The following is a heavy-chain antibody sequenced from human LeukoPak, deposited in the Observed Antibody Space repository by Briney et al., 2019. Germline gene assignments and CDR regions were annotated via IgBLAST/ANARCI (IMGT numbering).Heavy chain of an antibody. CDR1: GFTFSGYS. CDR3: AKVGGYFDWFDFDY. D-gene: IGHD3-9*01. CDR2: IYSGGST. Sequence: GGSLRLSCAASGFTFSGYSMSWVRQAPGKGLEWVSVIYSGGSTYYADSVKGRFTISRDNSKNTLYLQMNSLRAEDTAVYYCAKVGGYFDWFDFDYWGQGTLVTVSS. V-gene: IGHV3-66*02. J-gene: IGHJ4*02.